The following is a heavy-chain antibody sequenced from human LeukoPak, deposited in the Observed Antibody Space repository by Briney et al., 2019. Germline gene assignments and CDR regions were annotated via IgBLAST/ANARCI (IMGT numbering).Heavy chain of an antibody. V-gene: IGHV4-59*01. CDR1: GVSISSYY. D-gene: IGHD5-24*01. J-gene: IGHJ4*02. CDR2: IYYSGST. Sequence: SETLSLTCTVFGVSISSYYWSWIRQPPGKGLEWIGYIYYSGSTNYNPSLKSRVTMSVDTSKNQFSLKLSSVTAADTAMYYCARVGGYNSPLDYWGQGTLVTVSS. CDR3: ARVGGYNSPLDY.